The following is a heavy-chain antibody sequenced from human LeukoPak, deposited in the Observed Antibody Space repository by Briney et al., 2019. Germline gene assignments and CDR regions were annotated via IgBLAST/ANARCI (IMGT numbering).Heavy chain of an antibody. J-gene: IGHJ5*02. D-gene: IGHD1-26*01. V-gene: IGHV3-7*01. CDR1: GFTFSSYW. Sequence: GGSLRLSCAASGFTFSSYWMSWVRQAPGKGLEWVANIKQGGSEKYYVDSVKGRFTISRDNAKNSLYLQMNSLRAEDTAVYYCSRDRGSYELPWWFDPWGQGTLVTVSS. CDR3: SRDRGSYELPWWFDP. CDR2: IKQGGSEK.